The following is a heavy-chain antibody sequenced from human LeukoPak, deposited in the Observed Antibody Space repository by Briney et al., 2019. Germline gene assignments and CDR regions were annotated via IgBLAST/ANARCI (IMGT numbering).Heavy chain of an antibody. CDR1: GFTLSELS. CDR3: ATGIFSAISTCPRYGDNYDFMDV. V-gene: IGHV1-24*01. Sequence: AAVKVTCKVSGFTLSELSMHWVRQAPGEGLEWVGGFDPKEGEAVYAERFRGRVILTDDRQSNTAYMDLSSLGADDTAGSYCATGIFSAISTCPRYGDNYDFMDVWGEGTTVTV. D-gene: IGHD2-21*02. J-gene: IGHJ6*03. CDR2: FDPKEGEA.